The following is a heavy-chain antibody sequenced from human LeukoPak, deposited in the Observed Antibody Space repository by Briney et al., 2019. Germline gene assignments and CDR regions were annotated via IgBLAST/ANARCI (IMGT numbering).Heavy chain of an antibody. CDR2: IYRGSR. CDR1: GFTVDTNY. J-gene: IGHJ4*02. V-gene: IGHV3-66*01. Sequence: GGSLRLSCAVSGFTVDTNYMTWVRQAPGKGLEWVSVIYRGSRYYADSVKGRFTISRDNSKNTLYLQMNSLRAEDTAVYYCATSSQWLEALDYWGQGTLVSVSS. D-gene: IGHD6-19*01. CDR3: ATSSQWLEALDY.